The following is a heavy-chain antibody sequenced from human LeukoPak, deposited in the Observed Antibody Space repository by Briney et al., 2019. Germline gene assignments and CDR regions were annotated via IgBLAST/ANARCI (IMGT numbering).Heavy chain of an antibody. CDR1: GGSFSGYY. CDR2: FNQSGST. V-gene: IGHV4-34*01. Sequence: PSETLSLTCAVYGGSFSGYYWNWIRQPPGKGLEWIGEFNQSGSTNYNPSLKSRVTISVDTSKNHFSLKLNSVTAADTAVYYCAKARHYGDYVSSFDYWGQGTLLTVSS. J-gene: IGHJ4*02. CDR3: AKARHYGDYVSSFDY. D-gene: IGHD4-17*01.